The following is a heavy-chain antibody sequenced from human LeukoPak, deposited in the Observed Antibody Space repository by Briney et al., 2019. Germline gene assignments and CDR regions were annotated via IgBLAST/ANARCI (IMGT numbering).Heavy chain of an antibody. CDR2: IYPGDSDT. CDR3: ARHGLDSSGWFAY. J-gene: IGHJ4*02. D-gene: IGHD6-19*01. Sequence: GESLKISCKGSGYSFTSYWIGWVRQMPGKGLELMGIIYPGDSDTRYSPSFQGQVTISADKSISTAYLQWSRLKASDTAMYYCARHGLDSSGWFAYWGEGTLVTVSS. CDR1: GYSFTSYW. V-gene: IGHV5-51*01.